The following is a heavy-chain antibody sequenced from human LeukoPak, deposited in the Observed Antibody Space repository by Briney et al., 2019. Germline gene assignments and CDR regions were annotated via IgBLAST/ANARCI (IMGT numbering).Heavy chain of an antibody. J-gene: IGHJ4*02. CDR2: INLKSGGT. V-gene: IGHV1-2*02. D-gene: IGHD5-12*01. Sequence: ASVKVSCKVSGYTFTDYYMHWVRQAPGQGLEWMGWINLKSGGTRCAQKFQGRVTMTRDTSTSTAYMEVNRLGSDDTAVYYCARDYNGYDDYRKWDYWGQGTLVAVSS. CDR3: ARDYNGYDDYRKWDY. CDR1: GYTFTDYY.